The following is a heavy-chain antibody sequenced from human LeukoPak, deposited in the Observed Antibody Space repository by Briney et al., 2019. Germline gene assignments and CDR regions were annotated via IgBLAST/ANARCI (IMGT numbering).Heavy chain of an antibody. CDR2: ISSSSSYI. D-gene: IGHD3-22*01. CDR3: ARLESGHYYDSSGYYLDAFDI. CDR1: GFNFNSYA. J-gene: IGHJ3*02. V-gene: IGHV3-21*01. Sequence: GGSLRLSCAASGFNFNSYAMTWVRQAPGKGLEWVSSISSSSSYIYDADSVKGRFTISRDNAKNSLYPQMNSLRAEDTAVYYCARLESGHYYDSSGYYLDAFDIWGQGTMVTVSS.